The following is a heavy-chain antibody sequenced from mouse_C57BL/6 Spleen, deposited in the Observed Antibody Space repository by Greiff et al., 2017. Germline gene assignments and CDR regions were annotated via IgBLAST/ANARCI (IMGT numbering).Heavy chain of an antibody. CDR1: GYTFTGYW. CDR3: ARYYYGSSYRFAY. CDR2: ILPGSGST. V-gene: IGHV1-9*01. D-gene: IGHD1-1*01. J-gene: IGHJ3*01. Sequence: VKLQQSGAELMKPGASVKLSCKATGYTFTGYWIEWVKQRPGHGLEWIGEILPGSGSTNYNEKFKGKATFTADTSSNTAYMQLSSLTTEDSAIYYCARYYYGSSYRFAYWGQGTLVTVSA.